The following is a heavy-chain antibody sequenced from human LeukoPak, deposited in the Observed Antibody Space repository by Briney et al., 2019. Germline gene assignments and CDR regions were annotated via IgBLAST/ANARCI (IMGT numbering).Heavy chain of an antibody. CDR3: ARESKSYDGSGYYHDS. Sequence: SETLSLTRTVSGGSISSYFWTWIRQPAGKGLEWIGRIYTSGSTDYNPSLKSRVTMSVDTSKNQFSLELYSVTAADTAVYYCARESKSYDGSGYYHDSWGQGTLVTVSS. CDR2: IYTSGST. D-gene: IGHD3-22*01. CDR1: GGSISSYF. J-gene: IGHJ4*02. V-gene: IGHV4-4*07.